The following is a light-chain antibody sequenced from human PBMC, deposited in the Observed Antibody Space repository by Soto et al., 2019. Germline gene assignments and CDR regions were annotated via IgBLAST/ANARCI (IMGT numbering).Light chain of an antibody. V-gene: IGKV1-5*01. CDR2: DAS. CDR1: QSISSW. Sequence: DIQMTQSPSTLSASVGDRVTITCRASQSISSWLAWYQQKPGKAPKLLIYDASSLESGVPSRFSGSGSGTEFPLTISSLQPDEFATYDCQQYKSYAPPPWTFGQGTKVEIK. CDR3: QQYKSYAPPPWT. J-gene: IGKJ1*01.